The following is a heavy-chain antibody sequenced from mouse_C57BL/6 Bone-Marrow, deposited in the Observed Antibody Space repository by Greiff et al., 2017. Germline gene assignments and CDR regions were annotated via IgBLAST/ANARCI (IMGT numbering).Heavy chain of an antibody. D-gene: IGHD2-5*01. Sequence: VQLQQPGAELVRPGSSVKLSCKASGYTFTSYWMHWVKQRPIQGLEWIGNIDPSDSETHYNQKFKDKATLTVDKSSSTAYMQLSSLTSEDSAVYYCASQGGSNRFAYWGQGTLVTVSA. CDR3: ASQGGSNRFAY. J-gene: IGHJ3*01. CDR2: IDPSDSET. CDR1: GYTFTSYW. V-gene: IGHV1-52*01.